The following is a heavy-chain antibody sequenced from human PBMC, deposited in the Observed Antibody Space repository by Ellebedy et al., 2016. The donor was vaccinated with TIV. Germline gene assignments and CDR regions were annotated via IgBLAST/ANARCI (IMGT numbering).Heavy chain of an antibody. D-gene: IGHD2-21*02. CDR1: GGSISSSSYY. CDR3: ARPLCGGDCYFAFDI. CDR2: IYYSGST. Sequence: MPSETLSLTCTVSGGSISSSSYYWGWIRQPPGKGLEWIGSIYYSGSTYYNPSLKSRVTISVDTSKNQFSLKLSSVTAADTAVYYCARPLCGGDCYFAFDIWGQGTMVTVSS. J-gene: IGHJ3*02. V-gene: IGHV4-39*01.